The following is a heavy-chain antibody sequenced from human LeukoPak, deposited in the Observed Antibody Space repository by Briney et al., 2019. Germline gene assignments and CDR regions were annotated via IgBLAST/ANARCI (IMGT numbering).Heavy chain of an antibody. CDR3: AKHDLGAAAGRTHLFDY. CDR2: ISGSGGST. V-gene: IGHV3-23*01. D-gene: IGHD6-13*01. CDR1: GFTFSSYA. J-gene: IGHJ4*02. Sequence: GGSLRLSCAASGFTFSSYAMSWVRQAPGKGLEWVSAISGSGGSTYYADSVKGRFTISRDNSKNTLYLQMNSLRAEDTAVYYCAKHDLGAAAGRTHLFDYWGQGTLVTFSS.